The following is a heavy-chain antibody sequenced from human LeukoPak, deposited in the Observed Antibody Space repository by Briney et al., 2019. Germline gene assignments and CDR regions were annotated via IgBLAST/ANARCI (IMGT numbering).Heavy chain of an antibody. CDR1: GFTFSTYA. D-gene: IGHD2-15*01. V-gene: IGHV3-23*01. CDR3: AKAPVGHCSGAFCYHFDS. Sequence: GGSLILSCAASGFTFSTYAMSWVRQTPGKGLEWVAAISGDNPGTYHANSVKGRFTISRDNSKTTLHLQMSGLRAEDTARYYCAKAPVGHCSGAFCYHFDSWGQGTLVTVSS. J-gene: IGHJ4*02. CDR2: ISGDNPGT.